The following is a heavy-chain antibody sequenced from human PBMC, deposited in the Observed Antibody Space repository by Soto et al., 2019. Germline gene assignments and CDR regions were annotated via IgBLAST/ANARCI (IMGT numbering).Heavy chain of an antibody. CDR2: IYYSGST. CDR3: ARDHGMYSSGYYPLPDAFDI. Sequence: SETLSLTCTVSGGSISSYYWSWIRQPPGKGLEWIGYIYYSGSTNYNPSLKSRVTISVDTSKNQFSLKLSSVTAADTAVYYCARDHGMYSSGYYPLPDAFDIWGQGTMVTVSS. J-gene: IGHJ3*02. V-gene: IGHV4-59*01. CDR1: GGSISSYY. D-gene: IGHD3-22*01.